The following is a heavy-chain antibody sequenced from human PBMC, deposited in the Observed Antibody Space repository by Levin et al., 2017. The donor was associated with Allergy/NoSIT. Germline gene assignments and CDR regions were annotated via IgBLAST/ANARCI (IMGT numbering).Heavy chain of an antibody. V-gene: IGHV3-21*01. CDR3: ARDRYSGYDSHERGDLDY. D-gene: IGHD5-12*01. CDR2: ISSSSSYI. Sequence: GESLKISCAASGFTFSSYSMNWVRQAPGKGLEWVSSISSSSSYIYYADSVKGRFTISRDNAKNSLYLQMNSLRAEDTAVYYCARDRYSGYDSHERGDLDYWGQGTLVTVSS. CDR1: GFTFSSYS. J-gene: IGHJ4*02.